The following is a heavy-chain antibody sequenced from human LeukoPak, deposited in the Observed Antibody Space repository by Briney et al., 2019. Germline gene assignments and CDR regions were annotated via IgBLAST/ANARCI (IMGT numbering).Heavy chain of an antibody. CDR2: ISSSRSTI. V-gene: IGHV3-48*01. CDR3: ARGDYDCWSGYATNVNYYYYMDV. J-gene: IGHJ6*03. D-gene: IGHD3-3*01. CDR1: VFTPSSYS. Sequence: PGGTLRLSCAASVFTPSSYSMNCVPQSRGTAREGVRYISSSRSTIYYADSVKGRFTISRDNAKNTLYLQMHTLRAEDTAVYYCARGDYDCWSGYATNVNYYYYMDVWGKGTTVTVSS.